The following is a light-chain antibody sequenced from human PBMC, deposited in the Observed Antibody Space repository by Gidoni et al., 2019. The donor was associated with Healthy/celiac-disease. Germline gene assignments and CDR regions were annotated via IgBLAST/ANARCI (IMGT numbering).Light chain of an antibody. V-gene: IGLV7-43*01. CDR2: STS. J-gene: IGLJ3*02. CDR3: LLSYGGVWV. CDR1: TGAVTSGYY. Sequence: QTVVTQEPSLTGSPGGTVTLTCASSTGAVTSGYYPNWFQQKPGQAPRALIYSTSNKHPWTPARFSGSLLGGKAALTLSGVQPEDEAEYYCLLSYGGVWVFGGGTKLTVL.